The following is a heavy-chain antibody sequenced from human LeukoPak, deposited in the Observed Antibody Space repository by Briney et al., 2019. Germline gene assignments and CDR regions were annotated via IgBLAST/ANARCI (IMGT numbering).Heavy chain of an antibody. D-gene: IGHD1-26*01. CDR2: ISYDGSNK. V-gene: IGHV3-30*04. J-gene: IGHJ5*02. Sequence: PGGSLRLSCAASGFTFSSYAMHWVRQAPGKGLEWVAVISYDGSNKYYADSVKGRFTISRDNSKNTLYLQMNSLRAEDTAVYYCARARLVGAFESGNWFDPWGQGTLVTVSS. CDR3: ARARLVGAFESGNWFDP. CDR1: GFTFSSYA.